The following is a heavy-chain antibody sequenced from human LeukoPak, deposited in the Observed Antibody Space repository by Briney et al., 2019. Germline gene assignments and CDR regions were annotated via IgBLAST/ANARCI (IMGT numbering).Heavy chain of an antibody. CDR3: AKDRSYSSSPVYFDY. CDR2: SSWNSGSI. Sequence: GGSLRLSCAASGFTFDDYAMHLVRQAPGKGLEWVSGSSWNSGSIGYADSVKGRFTISRDNAKNSLYLQMNSLRAEDTALYYCAKDRSYSSSPVYFDYWGQGTLVTVSS. CDR1: GFTFDDYA. J-gene: IGHJ4*02. V-gene: IGHV3-9*01. D-gene: IGHD6-6*01.